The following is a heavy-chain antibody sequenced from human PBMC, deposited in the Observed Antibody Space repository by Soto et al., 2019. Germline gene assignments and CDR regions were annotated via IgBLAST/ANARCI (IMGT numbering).Heavy chain of an antibody. D-gene: IGHD2-2*02. CDR2: IIPIFGTA. J-gene: IGHJ6*02. V-gene: IGHV1-69*12. CDR3: ARAGCISTSCYIDYYYYGMDV. Sequence: QVQLVQSGAEVKKPGSSVKVSCKASGGTFSSYAISWVRQAPGQGLEWMGGIIPIFGTANYAQKFQGRVTITAAESTSTAYMELSSLRSEDTAVYYCARAGCISTSCYIDYYYYGMDVWCQGTTVTFSS. CDR1: GGTFSSYA.